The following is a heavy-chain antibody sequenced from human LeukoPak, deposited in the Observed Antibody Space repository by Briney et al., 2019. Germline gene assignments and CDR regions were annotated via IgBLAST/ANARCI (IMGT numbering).Heavy chain of an antibody. V-gene: IGHV3-48*03. CDR2: ISSSGSTI. D-gene: IGHD6-6*01. Sequence: GGSLRLSCAASGFTFSSYEMNWVRQAPGKGLEWVSYISSSGSTIYYADSVKGRVTISRDNAKNSLYLQMNSLRAEDTDVYYCAREGALGSSIDYWGQGTLVTVSS. CDR1: GFTFSSYE. J-gene: IGHJ4*02. CDR3: AREGALGSSIDY.